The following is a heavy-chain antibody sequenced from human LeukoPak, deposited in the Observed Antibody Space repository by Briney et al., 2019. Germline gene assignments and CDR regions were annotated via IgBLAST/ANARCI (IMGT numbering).Heavy chain of an antibody. CDR2: ISSSSSYI. V-gene: IGHV3-21*01. Sequence: GGSLRLSCAASGFTFSSYSMNWVRQAPGKGLEAVSSISSSSSYIYYADSVKGRFTISRDNAKNSLYLQMNSLRAEDTAVYYCARDSRREYYYDSSGYYISWGQGTLVTVSS. CDR1: GFTFSSYS. D-gene: IGHD3-22*01. CDR3: ARDSRREYYYDSSGYYIS. J-gene: IGHJ5*02.